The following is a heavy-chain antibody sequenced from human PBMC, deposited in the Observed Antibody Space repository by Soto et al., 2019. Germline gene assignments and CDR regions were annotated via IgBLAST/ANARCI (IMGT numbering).Heavy chain of an antibody. CDR1: GYSFTSYW. CDR3: SRRIAAAGPPALDY. CDR2: IDPSDSYT. D-gene: IGHD6-13*01. J-gene: IGHJ4*02. V-gene: IGHV5-10-1*01. Sequence: PGESLKISCKGSGYSFTSYWISWVRQMPGKGLEWMGRIDPSDSYTNYSPSFQGHVTISADKSISTAYLQWSSLKASDTAMYYCSRRIAAAGPPALDYWGQGNLVTVSS.